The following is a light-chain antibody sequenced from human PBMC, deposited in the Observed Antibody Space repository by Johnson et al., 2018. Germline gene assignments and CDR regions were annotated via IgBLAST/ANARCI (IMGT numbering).Light chain of an antibody. CDR1: SSNIGNNY. V-gene: IGLV1-51*02. J-gene: IGLJ1*01. Sequence: QSVLTQPPSVSAAPGQKVTISCSGSSSNIGNNYLSWSQQLPGTAPKLLIYENTNRPSGIPYRFSGSQSGSSSTLGINGIQTGGEDDYYCRTWGSSLSAGNVFRTGTKVTVL. CDR3: RTWGSSLSAGNV. CDR2: ENT.